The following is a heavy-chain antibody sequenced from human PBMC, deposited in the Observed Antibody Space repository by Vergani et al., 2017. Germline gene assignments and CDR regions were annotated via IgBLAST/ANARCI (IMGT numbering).Heavy chain of an antibody. CDR2: INPNSGST. V-gene: IGHV1-2*02. D-gene: IGHD6-13*01. Sequence: QVQLVQSGAEVKKPGASVKVSCKASGYTFTGYYMHWVRQAPGQGLEWMGWINPNSGSTNYEQKFQGRVTMTRYTSISTAYMELSRLRYDDTGVYYGAAIPAAGTFFDYWGQGTLVTVSS. CDR1: GYTFTGYY. J-gene: IGHJ4*02. CDR3: AAIPAAGTFFDY.